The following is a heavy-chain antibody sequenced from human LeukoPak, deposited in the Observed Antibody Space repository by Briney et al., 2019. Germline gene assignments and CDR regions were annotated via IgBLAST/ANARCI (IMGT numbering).Heavy chain of an antibody. CDR3: ARLADTVRGVMDYYYYYYMDV. J-gene: IGHJ6*03. CDR2: IYYSGST. CDR1: GGSISSYY. Sequence: SETLSLTCTVSGGSISSYYWSWIRQPPGKGLEWIGYIYYSGSTNYNPSLKSRVTISVDTSKNQFSLKLSSVTAADTAVCYCARLADTVRGVMDYYYYYYMDVWGKGTTVTVSS. D-gene: IGHD3-10*01. V-gene: IGHV4-59*01.